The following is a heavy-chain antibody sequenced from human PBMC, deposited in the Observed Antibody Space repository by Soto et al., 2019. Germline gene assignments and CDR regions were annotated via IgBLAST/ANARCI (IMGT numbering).Heavy chain of an antibody. CDR2: ISGSGGST. CDR3: AKVTSAGGWYYLAY. D-gene: IGHD6-19*01. CDR1: GFTFSSYA. J-gene: IGHJ4*02. Sequence: GGSLRLSCAASGFTFSSYAMSWVRQAPGKGLEWVSAISGSGGSTYYADSVKGRFTISRDNSKNTLYLQMNSLRAEDTAVYYCAKVTSAGGWYYLAYWGQGTLVTVSS. V-gene: IGHV3-23*01.